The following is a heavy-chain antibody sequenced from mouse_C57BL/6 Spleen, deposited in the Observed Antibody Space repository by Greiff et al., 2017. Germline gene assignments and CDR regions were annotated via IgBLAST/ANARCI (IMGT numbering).Heavy chain of an antibody. CDR3: ARRDGEGLDY. CDR2: INPYNGGT. J-gene: IGHJ2*01. D-gene: IGHD3-3*01. V-gene: IGHV1-19*01. CDR1: GYTFTDYY. Sequence: EVQLQQSGPVLVKPGASVKMSCKASGYTFTDYYMNWVKQSHGKSLEWIGVINPYNGGTSYNQKFTGKAPLTVDKSSSTAYMELNRLTSEDSAVYYCARRDGEGLDYWGQGTTLTVSS.